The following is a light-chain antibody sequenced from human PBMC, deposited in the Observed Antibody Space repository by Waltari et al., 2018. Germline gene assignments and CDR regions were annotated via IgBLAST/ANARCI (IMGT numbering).Light chain of an antibody. J-gene: IGLJ2*01. CDR1: ALPRPF. CDR2: KYT. Sequence: SYELTQPPSVSVSPGQTAKISCSGDALPRPFAHWYQQKPGQAPVVIMYKYTQRPSGIPERFSASTSGTTVTLTIRGVQAEDEADYYCQSADTIGSIIFGGGTKLTVL. CDR3: QSADTIGSII. V-gene: IGLV3-25*03.